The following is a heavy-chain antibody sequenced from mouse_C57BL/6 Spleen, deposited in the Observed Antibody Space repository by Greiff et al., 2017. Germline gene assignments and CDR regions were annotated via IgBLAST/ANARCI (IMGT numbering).Heavy chain of an antibody. CDR1: GYTFTSYW. CDR3: ARDTTVSMDY. J-gene: IGHJ4*01. V-gene: IGHV1-64*01. Sequence: VQLQQSGAELVKPGASVKLSCKASGYTFTSYWMHWVKQRPGQGLEWIGMIHPNSGSTNYNEKFKSKATLTVDKSSSTAYMQLSSLTSEDSAVYYCARDTTVSMDYWGQGTSVTVSS. D-gene: IGHD1-1*01. CDR2: IHPNSGST.